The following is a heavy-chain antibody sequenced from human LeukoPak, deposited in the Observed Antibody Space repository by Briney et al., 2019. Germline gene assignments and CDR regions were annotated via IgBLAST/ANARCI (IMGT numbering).Heavy chain of an antibody. J-gene: IGHJ4*02. CDR1: GFTFSSYG. D-gene: IGHD6-13*01. V-gene: IGHV3-30*18. CDR3: AKESNTAGNFDY. CDR2: ISYDGSNK. Sequence: PGGSLRLSCAASGFTFSSYGMHWVRQAPGKGLEGVAVISYDGSNKYYADSVKGRFTISRDNSKNTLYLQMNSLRAEDTAVYYCAKESNTAGNFDYWGQGTLVTVSS.